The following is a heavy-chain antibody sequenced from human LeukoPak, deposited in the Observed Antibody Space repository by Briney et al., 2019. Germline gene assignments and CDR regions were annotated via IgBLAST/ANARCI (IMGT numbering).Heavy chain of an antibody. CDR1: GFQFSSYW. CDR2: IKHDGSEE. CDR3: VRVEGWFGGNYHYYGLDV. D-gene: IGHD3-10*01. J-gene: IGHJ6*02. V-gene: IGHV3-7*01. Sequence: PGGSLRLSCGASGFQFSSYWMSWVRQAPGKGLEWVANIKHDGSEEHFVDSVKGRFTVSRDNAKNSLSLHMYSLRAEDTAVYYCVRVEGWFGGNYHYYGLDVWGQGTTVTVSS.